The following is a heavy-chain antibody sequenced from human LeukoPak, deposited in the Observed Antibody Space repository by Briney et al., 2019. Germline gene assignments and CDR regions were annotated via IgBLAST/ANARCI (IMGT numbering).Heavy chain of an antibody. D-gene: IGHD3-9*01. V-gene: IGHV3-74*01. CDR3: AREDFDWFSSRNYYYYYMDV. Sequence: PGGSLRLSCAASGFTFSSYWMHWVRQAPGKGLVWVSRINSGGSSTSYADSVKGRFTISRDNAKNTLYLQMNSLRAEDTAVYYCAREDFDWFSSRNYYYYYMDVWGKGTTVTISS. CDR1: GFTFSSYW. J-gene: IGHJ6*03. CDR2: INSGGSST.